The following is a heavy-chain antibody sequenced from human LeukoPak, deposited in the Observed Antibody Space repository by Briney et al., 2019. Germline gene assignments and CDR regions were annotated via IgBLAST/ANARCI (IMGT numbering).Heavy chain of an antibody. D-gene: IGHD1-26*01. CDR2: ISYDGSNK. V-gene: IGHV3-30*03. CDR1: GFTFSSYG. J-gene: IGHJ3*02. CDR3: ARENSREWELLYAFDI. Sequence: PGGFLRLSCAASGFTFSSYGMHWVRQAPGKGLEWVAVISYDGSNKYYADSVKGRFTISRDNSKNTLYLQMNSLRAEDTAVYYCARENSREWELLYAFDIWGQGTMVTVSS.